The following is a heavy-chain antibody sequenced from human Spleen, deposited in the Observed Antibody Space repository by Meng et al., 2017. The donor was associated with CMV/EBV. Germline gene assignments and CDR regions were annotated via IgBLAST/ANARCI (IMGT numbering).Heavy chain of an antibody. J-gene: IGHJ3*02. CDR3: ARGKIGGDAFDI. V-gene: IGHV1-2*02. CDR1: GYNFTDYY. CDR2: INHHFGGT. D-gene: IGHD2/OR15-2a*01. Sequence: GESLKISCKGSGYNFTDYYLHWVRQDHRQGLEWMGWINHHFGGTNFAQKFQGRVTMTRDTSINTAYMERNRLRFDDTAVYYCARGKIGGDAFDIWGQETMVTVSS.